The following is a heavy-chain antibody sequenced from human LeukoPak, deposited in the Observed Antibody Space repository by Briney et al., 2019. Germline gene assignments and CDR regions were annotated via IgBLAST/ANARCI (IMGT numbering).Heavy chain of an antibody. V-gene: IGHV3-21*01. J-gene: IGHJ4*02. CDR3: AKDSRSAAVAGYFDY. CDR1: GFTFSSYS. CDR2: ISSSSSYI. D-gene: IGHD6-19*01. Sequence: GGSLRLSCAASGFTFSSYSMNWVRQAPGKGLEWVSSISSSSSYIYYADSVKGRFTISRDNAKNSLYLQMNSLRAEDTAVYYCAKDSRSAAVAGYFDYWGQGTLVTVSS.